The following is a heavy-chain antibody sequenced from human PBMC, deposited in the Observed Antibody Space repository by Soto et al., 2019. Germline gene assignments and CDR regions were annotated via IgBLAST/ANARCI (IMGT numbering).Heavy chain of an antibody. CDR2: IYYSGST. CDR3: ARDRRYCSGGSCYYYYGMDV. Sequence: QVQLQESGPGLVKPSQTLSLTCTVSGDAISSGGYYWSWIRQHTGKGPELIGYIYYSGSTYYNPSLKSQVTISVDTAKNQFSRKLSSVTAADTAVYYCARDRRYCSGGSCYYYYGMDVWGQGTTVTVSS. CDR1: GDAISSGGYY. V-gene: IGHV4-31*01. D-gene: IGHD2-15*01. J-gene: IGHJ6*02.